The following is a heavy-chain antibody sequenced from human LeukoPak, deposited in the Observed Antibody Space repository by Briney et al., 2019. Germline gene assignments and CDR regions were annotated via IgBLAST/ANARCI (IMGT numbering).Heavy chain of an antibody. V-gene: IGHV3-53*01. CDR3: AAWRVSSWFDY. J-gene: IGHJ4*02. CDR1: GVPLSSNN. Sequence: GGSLRLSCAVSGVPLSSNNMGWVGQAPGKGLVLFSVIFGPVNPSYAGSVQGRVTLSIDNSKNTLYLQMIRLRVEDTAVYYCAAWRVSSWFDYWGQGTLVTVSS. D-gene: IGHD6-13*01. CDR2: IFGPVNP.